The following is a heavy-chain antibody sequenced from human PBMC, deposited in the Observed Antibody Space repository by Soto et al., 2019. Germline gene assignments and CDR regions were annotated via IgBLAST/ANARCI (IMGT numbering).Heavy chain of an antibody. CDR3: ASRTSGWYFDY. CDR1: GFTFSSYA. Sequence: EVQLLESGGGLVQPGGSLRLSCTASGFTFSSYAMNWFRQAPGKGLEWVSVISGSGGSTYYADSVKGRFTISRDNSKNKLYLQMNSLRAEDTAVYYCASRTSGWYFDYWGQGTLVNVSS. CDR2: ISGSGGST. V-gene: IGHV3-23*01. D-gene: IGHD6-19*01. J-gene: IGHJ4*02.